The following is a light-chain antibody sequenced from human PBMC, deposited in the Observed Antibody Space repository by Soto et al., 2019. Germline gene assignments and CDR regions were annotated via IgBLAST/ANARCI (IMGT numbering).Light chain of an antibody. CDR3: QQYYRSPPGLL. Sequence: DIVMTQSPDSLAVSLGERATINCKSSQSLLFSSNNKNYLAWYQLKPGQPPKLLIYWASTREYGVPDRFTGSRSGADFTLAVSSSQGDDLAVHYWQQYYRSPPGLLFGGGPKVEIK. J-gene: IGKJ4*01. V-gene: IGKV4-1*01. CDR2: WAS. CDR1: QSLLFSSNNKNY.